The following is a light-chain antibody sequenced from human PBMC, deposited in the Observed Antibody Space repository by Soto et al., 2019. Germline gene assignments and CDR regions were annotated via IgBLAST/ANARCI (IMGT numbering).Light chain of an antibody. CDR2: ATS. CDR1: QSVSSNS. Sequence: EIVLTQSPGTLSLSPGDRATLSCRASQSVSSNSLVWYQQKPGQAPRLLIYATSIRATDIPDRFSGSGSGTDFTLTISRLEPEDFAVYYCHQHVNSPRTFGQGTKVDIK. J-gene: IGKJ1*01. CDR3: HQHVNSPRT. V-gene: IGKV3-20*01.